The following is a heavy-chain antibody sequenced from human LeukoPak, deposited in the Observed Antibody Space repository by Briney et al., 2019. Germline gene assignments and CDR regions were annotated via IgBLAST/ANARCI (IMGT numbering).Heavy chain of an antibody. CDR3: ARDHYGSGSYDYGMDV. D-gene: IGHD3-10*01. V-gene: IGHV4-4*07. CDR1: GGSVSSYY. CDR2: IYTSGST. Sequence: SETLSLTCTVSGGSVSSYYWSWIRQPAGKGLEWIGRIYTSGSTYYNPSLKSRVTISVDTSKNQFSLKLSSVTAADTAVYYCARDHYGSGSYDYGMDVWGQGTTVTVSS. J-gene: IGHJ6*02.